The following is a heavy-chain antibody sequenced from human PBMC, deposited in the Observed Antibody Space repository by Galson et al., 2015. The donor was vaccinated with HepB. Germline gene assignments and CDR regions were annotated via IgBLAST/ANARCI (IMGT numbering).Heavy chain of an antibody. D-gene: IGHD3-3*01. J-gene: IGHJ4*02. Sequence: SLRLSCAASGFTFDDYAMHWVRQAPGKGLEWVSGISWNSGSIGYADSVKDRFTISRDNAKNSLYLQMNSLRAEDTALYYCAKDRTGYDFWSGYDWGQGTLVTVSS. V-gene: IGHV3-9*01. CDR3: AKDRTGYDFWSGYD. CDR1: GFTFDDYA. CDR2: ISWNSGSI.